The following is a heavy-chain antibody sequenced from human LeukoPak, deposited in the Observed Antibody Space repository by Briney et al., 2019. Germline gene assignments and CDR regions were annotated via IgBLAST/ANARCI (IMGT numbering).Heavy chain of an antibody. CDR3: ARDGDIAAAGTSWFDP. Sequence: SETLSLTCTVSGGSISSGDYYWSWIRQPPGKGLEWIGYIYYSGSTYYNPSLKSRVTISVDTSKNQFSLKLSSVTAADTAVYYCARDGDIAAAGTSWFDPWGQGTLVTVSS. CDR1: GGSISSGDYY. D-gene: IGHD6-13*01. V-gene: IGHV4-30-4*01. J-gene: IGHJ5*02. CDR2: IYYSGST.